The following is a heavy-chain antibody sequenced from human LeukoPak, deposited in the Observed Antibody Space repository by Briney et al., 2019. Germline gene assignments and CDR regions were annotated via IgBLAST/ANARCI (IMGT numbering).Heavy chain of an antibody. D-gene: IGHD7-27*01. J-gene: IGHJ4*02. CDR3: ARGDWGFDY. Sequence: ASVKVSCKASGYTFTNYGITWMRQAPGQGLEWMGIINPSGGSTSYAQKFPGRVTMTRDMSTRTVYMELSSLRSEDTAVYYCARGDWGFDYWGQGTLVTVSS. V-gene: IGHV1-46*01. CDR2: INPSGGST. CDR1: GYTFTNYG.